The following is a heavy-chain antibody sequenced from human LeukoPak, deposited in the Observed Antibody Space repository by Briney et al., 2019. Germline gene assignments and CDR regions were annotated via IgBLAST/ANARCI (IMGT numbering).Heavy chain of an antibody. D-gene: IGHD6-13*01. Sequence: ASVTVSCKASGYTFTGYYMHWVRQAPGQGLEWMGWINPNSGGTNYAQKFQGRVTMTRDTSISTTNMELSRLRSDDTAVYYCAREVAKKYSSTRGGFDPWGQGTLVTVSS. V-gene: IGHV1-2*02. J-gene: IGHJ5*02. CDR3: AREVAKKYSSTRGGFDP. CDR2: INPNSGGT. CDR1: GYTFTGYY.